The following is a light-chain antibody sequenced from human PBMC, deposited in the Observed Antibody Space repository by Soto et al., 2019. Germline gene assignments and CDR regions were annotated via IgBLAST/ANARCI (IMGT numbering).Light chain of an antibody. V-gene: IGLV2-14*01. CDR2: EVT. CDR3: SSYTNINTRACV. J-gene: IGLJ1*01. CDR1: GSDVDYYKF. Sequence: QSVLSQPASASGSPGQSITISCIGTGSDVDYYKFVSWYQHHPGKAPKLIIYEVTDRPSGVSNRFSGSKSGNTASLTISGLQAEDEAEYYCSSYTNINTRACVFGTGTKVTVL.